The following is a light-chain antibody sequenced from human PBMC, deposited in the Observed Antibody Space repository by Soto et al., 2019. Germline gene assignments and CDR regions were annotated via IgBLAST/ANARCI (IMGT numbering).Light chain of an antibody. CDR3: QQYENFPIT. CDR1: QSISIW. J-gene: IGKJ5*01. V-gene: IGKV1-33*01. Sequence: DIQMTQSPSTLSASVGTRVTITCRASQSISIWLAWYQQKPGKAPRLLIYDASNMEKGVPSRFTGSGSGTDFILTISSLQPEDIATYYCQQYENFPITFGQGTRLEIK. CDR2: DAS.